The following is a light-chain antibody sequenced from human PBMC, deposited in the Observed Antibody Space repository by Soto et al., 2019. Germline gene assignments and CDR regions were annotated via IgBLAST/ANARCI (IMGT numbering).Light chain of an antibody. CDR3: QQSSSTPFT. V-gene: IGKV1-39*01. CDR1: QPISDY. J-gene: IGKJ4*01. CDR2: GAS. Sequence: DMPMTQSPSSLSAYVGDRVTITCRASQPISDYLNWYQQKPGKAPKPLIFGASNLQSGVPSRFSGSGSGTHFTLTISSLQPEDVATYYCQQSSSTPFTFGGGTKVELK.